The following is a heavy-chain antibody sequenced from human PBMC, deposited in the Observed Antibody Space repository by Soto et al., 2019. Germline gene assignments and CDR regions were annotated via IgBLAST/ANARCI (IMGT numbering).Heavy chain of an antibody. CDR1: GYTFTSFY. CDR3: ARGLTSGDY. CDR2: INPNGGST. V-gene: IGHV1-46*01. D-gene: IGHD7-27*01. J-gene: IGHJ4*02. Sequence: QVQLVQSGAEVKNPWASVKLSCKASGYTFTSFYIHWVRQAPGQGLEWMAIINPNGGSTNYAPNLHGRVTLTRDTSTNTDYIELSSLGSEDTAVYYCARGLTSGDYWGQGTLVTVSS.